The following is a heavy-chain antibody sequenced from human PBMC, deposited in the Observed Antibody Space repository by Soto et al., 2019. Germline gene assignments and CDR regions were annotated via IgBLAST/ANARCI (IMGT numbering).Heavy chain of an antibody. CDR2: INPNSGDA. D-gene: IGHD6-19*01. CDR1: GYTFTSYA. Sequence: ASVKVSCKSSGYTFTSYAMHCVLQAPGQGLEWMGWINPNSGDATYAQKFQGRVTMTMDTSITTAYMELSSLSYDDTAVYYCAREASAVIALDYWGQGTLVTVSS. J-gene: IGHJ4*02. V-gene: IGHV1-2*02. CDR3: AREASAVIALDY.